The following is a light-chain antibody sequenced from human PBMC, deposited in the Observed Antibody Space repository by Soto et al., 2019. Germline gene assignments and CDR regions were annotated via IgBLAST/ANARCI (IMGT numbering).Light chain of an antibody. CDR2: DAS. V-gene: IGKV1-5*01. Sequence: IQMTQSPSTLSASVGDRVTITCRASQSISRWLAWYQQKPGKAPKFLMYDASTLETGVPSRFSGSGSGTEFTLTISNLQPDDFATYYCQHMRTFGQGTKVDIK. J-gene: IGKJ1*01. CDR1: QSISRW. CDR3: QHMRT.